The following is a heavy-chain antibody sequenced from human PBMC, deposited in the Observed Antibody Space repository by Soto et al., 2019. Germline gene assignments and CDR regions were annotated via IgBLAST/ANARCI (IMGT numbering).Heavy chain of an antibody. V-gene: IGHV3-30*18. CDR1: GFTFSSYG. J-gene: IGHJ3*02. D-gene: IGHD6-19*01. CDR3: AKDLFYGIAVAGTRPAFAI. Sequence: LRLSCAASGFTFSSYGMHWVRQAPGKGLEWVAVISYDGSNKYYADSVKGRFTISRDNSKNTLYLQMNSLRAEDTAVYYCAKDLFYGIAVAGTRPAFAIWGQGTMVT. CDR2: ISYDGSNK.